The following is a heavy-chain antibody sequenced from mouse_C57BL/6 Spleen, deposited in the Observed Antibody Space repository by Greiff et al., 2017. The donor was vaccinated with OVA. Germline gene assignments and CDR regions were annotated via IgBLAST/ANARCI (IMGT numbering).Heavy chain of an antibody. CDR1: GYTFTSYW. CDR3: ATGNYDWFAY. D-gene: IGHD2-4*01. Sequence: QVHVKQSGAELAKPGASVKLSCKASGYTFTSYWMHWVKQRPGQGLEWIGYINPSSGYTKYNQKFKDKATLTADKSSSTAYMQLSSLTYEDSAVYYCATGNYDWFAYWGQGTLVTVSA. CDR2: INPSSGYT. V-gene: IGHV1-7*01. J-gene: IGHJ3*01.